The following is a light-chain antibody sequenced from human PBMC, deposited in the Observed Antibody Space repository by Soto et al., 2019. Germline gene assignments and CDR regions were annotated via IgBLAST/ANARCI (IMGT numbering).Light chain of an antibody. J-gene: IGKJ1*01. Sequence: ERVVTQSPATFSVSPGEGATLSCRASESVSTNLAWYQQKPGQAPRLLIYGASTRATGIPARFSGSGSGTEFTLIISSLQSEDSAVYYCQQYNSWLWTFGQGTKVDI. V-gene: IGKV3-15*01. CDR2: GAS. CDR1: ESVSTN. CDR3: QQYNSWLWT.